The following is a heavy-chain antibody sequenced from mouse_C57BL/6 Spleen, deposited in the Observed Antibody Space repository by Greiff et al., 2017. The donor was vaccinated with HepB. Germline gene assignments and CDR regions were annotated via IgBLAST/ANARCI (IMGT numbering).Heavy chain of an antibody. CDR2: IYPGSGGT. J-gene: IGHJ4*01. D-gene: IGHD1-1*01. CDR3: ARWAITTVVATRRYAMDY. Sequence: QVQLQQPGAELVKPGASVKMSCKASGYTFTSYWITWVKQRPGQGLEWIGDIYPGSGGTNYNEKFKSKATLTVDTSSSTAYMQLSSLTSEDSAVYYCARWAITTVVATRRYAMDYWGQGTSVTVSS. V-gene: IGHV1-55*01. CDR1: GYTFTSYW.